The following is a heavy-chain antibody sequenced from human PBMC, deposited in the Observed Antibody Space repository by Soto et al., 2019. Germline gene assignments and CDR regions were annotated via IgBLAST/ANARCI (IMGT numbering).Heavy chain of an antibody. V-gene: IGHV1-2*04. D-gene: IGHD2-2*01. CDR1: GYTFTGYY. CDR2: INPNSGGT. J-gene: IGHJ5*02. Sequence: GASVKVSCKASGYTFTGYYMHWVRQAPGQGLEWMGWINPNSGGTNYAQKFQGWVTMTRDTSISTAYMELSRLRSDDTAVYYCARGRVVVPAAMRTQKYNWFDPWGQGTLVTVSS. CDR3: ARGRVVVPAAMRTQKYNWFDP.